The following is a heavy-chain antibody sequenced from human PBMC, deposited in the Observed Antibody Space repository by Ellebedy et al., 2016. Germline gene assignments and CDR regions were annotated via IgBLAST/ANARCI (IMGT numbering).Heavy chain of an antibody. CDR1: GYTFTSYG. CDR3: ARDHPYCSGGSCYPAYYFDY. V-gene: IGHV1-18*04. Sequence: ASVKVSCKASGYTFTSYGISWVRQAPGQGLEWMGWISAYNGNTNYAQKLQGRVTMTTDTSTSTAYMELRSLRSDDTAVYYCARDHPYCSGGSCYPAYYFDYWGQGTLVTVSS. J-gene: IGHJ4*02. D-gene: IGHD2-15*01. CDR2: ISAYNGNT.